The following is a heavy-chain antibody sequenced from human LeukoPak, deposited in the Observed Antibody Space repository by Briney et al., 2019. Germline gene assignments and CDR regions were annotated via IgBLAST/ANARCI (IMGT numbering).Heavy chain of an antibody. V-gene: IGHV3-30*02. Sequence: GGSLRLSCAASGFTFSSYGMHWVRQAPGKGLEWVAFIRYDGSNKYYADSVKGRFTISRDNSKNTLYLQMNSLRAEDTAVYYCARDNRRLRLIDYWGQGTLVTVSS. D-gene: IGHD5-12*01. J-gene: IGHJ4*02. CDR1: GFTFSSYG. CDR2: IRYDGSNK. CDR3: ARDNRRLRLIDY.